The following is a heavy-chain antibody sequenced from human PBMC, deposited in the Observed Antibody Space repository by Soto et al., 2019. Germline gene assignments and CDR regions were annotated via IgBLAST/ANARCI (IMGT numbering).Heavy chain of an antibody. CDR1: GFTFSSYG. J-gene: IGHJ6*02. CDR2: ISYDGSNK. V-gene: IGHV3-30*18. D-gene: IGHD6-19*01. CDR3: AKDIVAVAGSGVYYYYGMDV. Sequence: GGSLRLSCAASGFTFSSYGMHWVRQAPGKGLEWVAVISYDGSNKYYADSVKGRFTISRDNSKNTLYLQMNSLRAEDTAVYYCAKDIVAVAGSGVYYYYGMDVWGQGTTVTVSS.